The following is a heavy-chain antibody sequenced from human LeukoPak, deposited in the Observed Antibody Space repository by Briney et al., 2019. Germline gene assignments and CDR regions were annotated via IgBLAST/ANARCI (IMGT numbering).Heavy chain of an antibody. Sequence: ASVKVSCKASGYIFTGYYMHWVRQAPGQGLEWMGWINPNSGDTNYAQKFQGRVTMTRDTSLSTAYMELSSLRSDDTAVYYCARDRAVATIGGVDYWGQGTLVTVSS. D-gene: IGHD5-12*01. CDR2: INPNSGDT. J-gene: IGHJ4*02. V-gene: IGHV1-2*02. CDR1: GYIFTGYY. CDR3: ARDRAVATIGGVDY.